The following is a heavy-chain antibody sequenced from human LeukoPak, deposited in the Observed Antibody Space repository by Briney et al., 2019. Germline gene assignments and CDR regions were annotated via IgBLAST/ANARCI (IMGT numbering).Heavy chain of an antibody. CDR1: GGSISSGDYY. D-gene: IGHD3-10*01. V-gene: IGHV4-61*03. Sequence: PSETLSLTCTVSGGSISSGDYYWSWIRQPPGKGLEWIGYIYYSGSTHYNPSLNSRVTISMDTPKNHFSLKLSSVTAADTAIYYCARTSRHFYGSGSNLTPWPADMDVWGQGTKVTVSS. CDR2: IYYSGST. J-gene: IGHJ6*02. CDR3: ARTSRHFYGSGSNLTPWPADMDV.